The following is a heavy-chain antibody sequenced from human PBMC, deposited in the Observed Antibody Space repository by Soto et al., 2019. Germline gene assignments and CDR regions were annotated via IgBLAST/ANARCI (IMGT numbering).Heavy chain of an antibody. CDR3: ARGGDTAMVYHGMDV. D-gene: IGHD5-18*01. CDR2: INLNSGGT. J-gene: IGHJ6*02. Sequence: ASVKVSCKXSGYSFTGYFTQWVRQAPGQGLEWMGWINLNSGGTNYAQKFQGRVTMTRDTSISTAYMELSRLRSDDTAVYYCARGGDTAMVYHGMDVWGQGTTVTVS. CDR1: GYSFTGYF. V-gene: IGHV1-2*02.